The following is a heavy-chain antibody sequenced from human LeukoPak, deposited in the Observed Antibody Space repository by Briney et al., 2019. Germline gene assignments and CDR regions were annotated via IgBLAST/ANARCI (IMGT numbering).Heavy chain of an antibody. J-gene: IGHJ4*02. Sequence: ASVKVSCKASGYTFTSYVIHWVRQATGQGLECMGWMNPNNGNTGYAQKFQGRVTMTRNTSISTAYMELSSLRSEDTAVYYCARVGWLVELTRHTVGDSWGQGTLVTVSS. CDR3: ARVGWLVELTRHTVGDS. CDR1: GYTFTSYV. D-gene: IGHD6-19*01. CDR2: MNPNNGNT. V-gene: IGHV1-8*01.